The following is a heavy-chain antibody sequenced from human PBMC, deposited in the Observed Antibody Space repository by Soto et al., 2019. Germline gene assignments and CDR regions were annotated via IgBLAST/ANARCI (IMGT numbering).Heavy chain of an antibody. D-gene: IGHD3-10*01. J-gene: IGHJ6*02. V-gene: IGHV4-34*01. CDR3: ARGGSKLLWFGALSGMDV. CDR2: INHSGST. CDR1: GGSFSGYY. Sequence: SETLSLTCAVYGGSFSGYYWSWIRQPPGKGLEWIGEINHSGSTNYNPSLKSRVTISVDTSKIQFSLKLSSVTAADTAVYYCARGGSKLLWFGALSGMDVWGQGTTVTVSS.